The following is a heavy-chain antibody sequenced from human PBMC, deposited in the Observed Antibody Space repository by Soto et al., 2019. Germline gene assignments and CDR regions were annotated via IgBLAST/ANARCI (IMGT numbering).Heavy chain of an antibody. Sequence: GGSLRLSCAASGFTFSSYAMSWVRQAPGKGLEWVSAISGSGGSTYYADSVKGRFTIARDNSKNTLYMQMNSLRAEDTDVDYCAEDGVDSSSWCACRDYWGQGHLVTVSS. CDR3: AEDGVDSSSWCACRDY. CDR2: ISGSGGST. V-gene: IGHV3-23*01. CDR1: GFTFSSYA. D-gene: IGHD6-13*01. J-gene: IGHJ4*02.